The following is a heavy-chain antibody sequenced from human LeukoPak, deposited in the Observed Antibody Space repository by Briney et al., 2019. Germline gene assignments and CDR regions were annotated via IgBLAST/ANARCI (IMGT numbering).Heavy chain of an antibody. CDR1: GGSISSSSYY. CDR3: ARVIRDTLNYFDY. CDR2: IYYSGST. V-gene: IGHV4-39*01. D-gene: IGHD2-8*01. J-gene: IGHJ4*02. Sequence: PSDTLSLTCTVSGGSISSSSYYWGWIRQPPGKGLEWIGSIYYSGSTYYNPSLKSRVTISVDTSKNQFSLKLSSVTAADTAVYYCARVIRDTLNYFDYWGQGTLVTVSS.